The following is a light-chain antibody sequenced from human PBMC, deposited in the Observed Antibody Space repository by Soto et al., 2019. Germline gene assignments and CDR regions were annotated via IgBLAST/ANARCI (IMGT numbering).Light chain of an antibody. J-gene: IGKJ1*01. CDR3: QQYSNWSVWT. V-gene: IGKV3-15*01. CDR1: QSVSSN. Sequence: EIVMTQSPATRYVSPGERATLSCRASQSVSSNLAWYQQKPGQAPRLLIYGASTRTTGIPARFSGSRSGTEFTLTISSLQSEDFAVYYCQQYSNWSVWTFGQGTKVEIK. CDR2: GAS.